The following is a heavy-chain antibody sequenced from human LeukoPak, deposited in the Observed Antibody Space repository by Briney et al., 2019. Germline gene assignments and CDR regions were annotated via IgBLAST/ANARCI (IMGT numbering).Heavy chain of an antibody. CDR2: IYSGGST. J-gene: IGHJ4*02. D-gene: IGHD3-10*01. CDR1: EFSVGSNY. V-gene: IGHV3-66*01. Sequence: GGSLRLSCAASEFSVGSNYMTWVRQAPGKGLEWVSLIYSGGSTYYADSVKGRFTISRDNSKNTLYLQMNSLRAEDTAVYYCARGLKGYGSGSYYIGHSLDYWGQGTLVTVSS. CDR3: ARGLKGYGSGSYYIGHSLDY.